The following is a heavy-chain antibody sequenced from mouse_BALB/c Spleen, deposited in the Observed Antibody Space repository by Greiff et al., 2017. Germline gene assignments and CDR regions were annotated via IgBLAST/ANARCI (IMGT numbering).Heavy chain of an antibody. D-gene: IGHD2-14*01. Sequence: EVKLMESGGGLVKPGGSLKLSCAASGFTFSSYAMSWVRQTPEKRLEWVASISSGGSTYYPDSVKGRFTISRDNARNILYLQMSSLRSEDTAMYYCARGNRYDEGIFYAMDYWGQGTSVTVSS. V-gene: IGHV5-6-5*01. CDR3: ARGNRYDEGIFYAMDY. CDR2: ISSGGST. J-gene: IGHJ4*01. CDR1: GFTFSSYA.